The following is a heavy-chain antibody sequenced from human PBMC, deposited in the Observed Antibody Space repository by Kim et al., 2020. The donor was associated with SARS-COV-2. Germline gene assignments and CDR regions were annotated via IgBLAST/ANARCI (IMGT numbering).Heavy chain of an antibody. CDR1: GYTFTSYG. Sequence: ASVKVSCKPSGYTFTSYGISWVRQAPGQGLEWMGWISAYNGNTNYAQKLQGRVTMTTDTSTSTAYMELRSLRSDDTAVYYCARFNPYYYDSSGYLYGMDVWGQGTTVTVSS. D-gene: IGHD3-22*01. J-gene: IGHJ6*02. CDR2: ISAYNGNT. CDR3: ARFNPYYYDSSGYLYGMDV. V-gene: IGHV1-18*04.